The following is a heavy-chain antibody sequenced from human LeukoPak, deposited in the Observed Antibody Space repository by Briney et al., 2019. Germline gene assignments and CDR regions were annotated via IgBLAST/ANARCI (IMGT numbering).Heavy chain of an antibody. CDR2: IYYSGST. CDR1: GGSISSYY. CDR3: ARVSGTTFILDY. J-gene: IGHJ4*02. V-gene: IGHV4-59*12. Sequence: SETLSLTCTVSGGSISSYYWSWIRQPPGKGLEWIGYIYYSGSTNYNPSLKSRVTISVDRSKNQFSLKLSSVTAADTAVYYCARVSGTTFILDYWGQGTLVTVSS. D-gene: IGHD1-7*01.